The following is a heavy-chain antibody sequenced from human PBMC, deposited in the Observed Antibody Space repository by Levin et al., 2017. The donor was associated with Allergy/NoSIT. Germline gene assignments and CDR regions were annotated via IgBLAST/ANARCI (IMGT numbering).Heavy chain of an antibody. CDR2: IYYSGST. CDR3: ARHRTSEVFDY. V-gene: IGHV4-39*01. Sequence: SQTLSLTCTVSGGSISSSSYYWGWIRQPPGKGLEWIGSIYYSGSTYYNPSLKSRVTISVDTSKNQFSLKLSSVTAADTAVYYCARHRTSEVFDYWGQGTLVTVSS. J-gene: IGHJ4*02. CDR1: GGSISSSSYY. D-gene: IGHD3-3*01.